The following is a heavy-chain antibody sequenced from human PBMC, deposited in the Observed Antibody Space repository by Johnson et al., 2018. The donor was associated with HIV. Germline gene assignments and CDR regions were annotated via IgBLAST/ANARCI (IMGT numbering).Heavy chain of an antibody. D-gene: IGHD3-16*02. CDR2: ISGSGGRT. CDR3: AKEGYDYVWGSYRYTFGAFDI. CDR1: GFTFSSYA. V-gene: IGHV3-23*04. Sequence: VQLVESGGGLVQPGGSLRLSCAASGFTFSSYAMSWVRQAPGKGLEWVSGISGSGGRTYYADSVKGRFTISRDTSKNTLYLQMNSLRAEDTAIYYCAKEGYDYVWGSYRYTFGAFDIWGQGTMVTVSS. J-gene: IGHJ3*02.